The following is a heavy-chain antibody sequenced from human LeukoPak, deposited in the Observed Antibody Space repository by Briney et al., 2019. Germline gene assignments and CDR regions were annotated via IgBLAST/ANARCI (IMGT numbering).Heavy chain of an antibody. CDR3: ARGNDFRSGYYRSPVGDY. D-gene: IGHD3-3*01. J-gene: IGHJ4*02. Sequence: ASVKVSSKASGYIFTSNGISWVRQAPGQGLEWMGWISAYNGNTNYAQKLQGRVTMTTGTSTSTAYMELRSLRSDDTAVYYCARGNDFRSGYYRSPVGDYWGQGTLVTVSS. V-gene: IGHV1-18*01. CDR2: ISAYNGNT. CDR1: GYIFTSNG.